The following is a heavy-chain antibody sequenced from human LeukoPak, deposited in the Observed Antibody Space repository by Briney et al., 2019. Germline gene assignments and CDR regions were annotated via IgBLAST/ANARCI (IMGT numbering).Heavy chain of an antibody. D-gene: IGHD6-6*01. CDR1: GGSMSSGGYY. CDR2: IYYSGST. V-gene: IGHV4-31*03. CDR3: ARQSSSSYYYYMDV. J-gene: IGHJ6*03. Sequence: SQTLSLTCTVSGGSMSSGGYYWSWICQHPGKGLEWIGYIYYSGSTYYNPSLKSRVTISVDTSQNQFSLKLSSVTAADTAVYYCARQSSSSYYYYMDVWGKGTTVTVSS.